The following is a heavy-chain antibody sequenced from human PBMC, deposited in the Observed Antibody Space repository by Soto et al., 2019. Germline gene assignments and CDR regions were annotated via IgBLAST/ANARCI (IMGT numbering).Heavy chain of an antibody. CDR3: ARGSSSSFDYYYYGMDV. CDR2: IIPIFGTA. CDR1: GGTFSSYA. V-gene: IGHV1-69*13. Sequence: GASVEVSCKASGGTFSSYAISWVRQAPGQGLEWMGGIIPIFGTANYAQKFQGRVTITADESTSTAYMELSSLRSEDTAVYYCARGSSSSFDYYYYGMDVWGQGTTVTV. D-gene: IGHD6-6*01. J-gene: IGHJ6*02.